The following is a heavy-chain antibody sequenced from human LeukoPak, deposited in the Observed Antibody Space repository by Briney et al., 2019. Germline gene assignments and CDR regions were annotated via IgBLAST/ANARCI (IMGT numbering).Heavy chain of an antibody. CDR1: GYTFTSYG. Sequence: ASVKVSCKASGYTFTSYGISWVRQAPGQGLEWMGWISASNGNTNYAQKLQGRDTMTTDISTSTAYMELRSLRSDDTAVYYCARVPYYDILTGYSGPWGQGTLVTVSS. CDR2: ISASNGNT. J-gene: IGHJ5*02. V-gene: IGHV1-18*01. D-gene: IGHD3-9*01. CDR3: ARVPYYDILTGYSGP.